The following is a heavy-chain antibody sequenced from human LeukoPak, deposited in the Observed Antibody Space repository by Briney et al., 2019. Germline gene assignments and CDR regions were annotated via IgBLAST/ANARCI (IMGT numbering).Heavy chain of an antibody. J-gene: IGHJ4*02. CDR3: ARYVVYGSGKYYFDY. D-gene: IGHD3-10*01. Sequence: ETLSLTCTVSGGSISSSSFYWGWIRQPPGKGLEWIASINYSGSTYYNPSLKSRVTISVDTSENQFSLKLSSVTAADTAVYYCARYVVYGSGKYYFDYWGRGTLVTVSS. CDR1: GGSISSSSFY. CDR2: INYSGST. V-gene: IGHV4-39*01.